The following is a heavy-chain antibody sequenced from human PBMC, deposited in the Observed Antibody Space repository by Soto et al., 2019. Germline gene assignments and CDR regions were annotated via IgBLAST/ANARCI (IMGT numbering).Heavy chain of an antibody. CDR1: GDSISRGYY. Sequence: SETLSLTCAVSGDSISRGYYWAWIRQPPGKGLEWVANIYYSGTTYYNPSLKSRVTISVDTSKSQFSLKLSSVTAADTAVYYCARDRGSGSSWSPTGGIDYWGQGTLVTVSS. V-gene: IGHV4-38-2*02. CDR2: IYYSGTT. D-gene: IGHD6-13*01. J-gene: IGHJ4*02. CDR3: ARDRGSGSSWSPTGGIDY.